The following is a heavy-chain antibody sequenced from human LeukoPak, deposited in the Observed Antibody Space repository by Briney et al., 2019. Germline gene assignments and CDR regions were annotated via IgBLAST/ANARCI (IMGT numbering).Heavy chain of an antibody. CDR1: GGSISNYY. CDR2: IYYSGAT. CDR3: ARFGITVVRGGKYYFDY. J-gene: IGHJ4*02. D-gene: IGHD3-10*01. V-gene: IGHV4-59*08. Sequence: PSETLSLTCTGSGGSISNYYWSWIRQPPGKGLEWIGHIYYSGATKYNPSLKSRITISVDTSKNQFSLMLSSVTAADTAVYYCARFGITVVRGGKYYFDYWGQGTLVTVSS.